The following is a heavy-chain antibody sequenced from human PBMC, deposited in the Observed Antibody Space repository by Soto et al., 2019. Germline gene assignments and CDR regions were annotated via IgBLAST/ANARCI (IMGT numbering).Heavy chain of an antibody. Sequence: PGGSLRLSCAASGFTFSSYTMSWVRQAPGKGLEWVSSISASGSSTYYADSVKGRFIISRDNSKNTLYLQMNSLRAEDTAVYYCAKVGKQGVLRVYAYGMDVWGQGTTVTVSS. J-gene: IGHJ6*02. CDR2: ISASGSST. CDR1: GFTFSSYT. D-gene: IGHD2-8*01. CDR3: AKVGKQGVLRVYAYGMDV. V-gene: IGHV3-23*01.